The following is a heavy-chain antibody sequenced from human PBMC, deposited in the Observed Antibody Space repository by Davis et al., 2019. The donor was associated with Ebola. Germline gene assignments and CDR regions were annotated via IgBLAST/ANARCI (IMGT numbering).Heavy chain of an antibody. V-gene: IGHV5-51*01. J-gene: IGHJ3*02. CDR3: ATLRRTITGMDDGFDI. CDR1: GYSFTKQW. Sequence: PGGSLRLSCKGSGYSFTKQWIGWVRQTPGKGLEWMGLIYTGASDTSSSPSFRGQVTISADKSTKNSFLQWSSLKASDTAMYYCATLRRTITGMDDGFDIWGQGTMVTVSS. CDR2: IYTGASDT. D-gene: IGHD1-20*01.